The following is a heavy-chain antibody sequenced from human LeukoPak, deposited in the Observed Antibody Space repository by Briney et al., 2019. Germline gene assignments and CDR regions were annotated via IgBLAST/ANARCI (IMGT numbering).Heavy chain of an antibody. J-gene: IGHJ4*02. CDR2: INHSGST. CDR1: GGSFSGYY. V-gene: IGHV4-34*01. D-gene: IGHD3-10*01. Sequence: PSETLSLTCAVYGGSFSGYYWSWIRQPPGKGLEWIGEINHSGSTNYNPSLKSRVTISLDTSKNQFSLNLTSVTAADTAVYYFARGPGAIIQGAFDYWGQGTLVTVSS. CDR3: ARGPGAIIQGAFDY.